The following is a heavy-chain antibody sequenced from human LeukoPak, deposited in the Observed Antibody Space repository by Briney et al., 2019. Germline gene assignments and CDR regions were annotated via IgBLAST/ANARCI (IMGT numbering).Heavy chain of an antibody. CDR2: IYYSGST. CDR1: GGSISSYY. J-gene: IGHJ4*02. D-gene: IGHD3-22*01. V-gene: IGHV4-59*01. CDR3: ARHYYYDSSGYRY. Sequence: PSETLSLTCTVSGGSISSYYWSWIRQPPGKGLEWIGYIYYSGSTNYNPSLKSRVTISVDTSKNQFSLKLSSVTAADTAVYYCARHYYYDSSGYRYWGQGTQVTVSS.